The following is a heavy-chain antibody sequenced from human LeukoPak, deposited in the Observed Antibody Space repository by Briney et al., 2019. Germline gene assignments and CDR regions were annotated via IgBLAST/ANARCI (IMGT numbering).Heavy chain of an antibody. CDR2: IKSDGSST. Sequence: GGSLRLSCVASGFTFSRYWMHWVRQAPGKGLGWVSCIKSDGSSTSIADSAKGRFTISRDNAKNTVYLQMNSLRAEDTAVYYCVRDNRSYNFDYWGQGTLVTVSS. V-gene: IGHV3-74*01. D-gene: IGHD1-26*01. CDR1: GFTFSRYW. CDR3: VRDNRSYNFDY. J-gene: IGHJ4*02.